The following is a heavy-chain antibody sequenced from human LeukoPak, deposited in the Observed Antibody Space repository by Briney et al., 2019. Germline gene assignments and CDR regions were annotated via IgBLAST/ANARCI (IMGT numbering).Heavy chain of an antibody. V-gene: IGHV4-34*01. CDR1: GGSISSYY. CDR3: ARRQTAKWLRFPRSDWVDY. CDR2: INHSGST. D-gene: IGHD5-12*01. J-gene: IGHJ4*02. Sequence: SETLSLTCTVSGGSISSYYWSWIRQPPGKGLEWIGEINHSGSTNYNPSLKSRVTISVDTSKNQFSLKLSSVTAADTAVYYCARRQTAKWLRFPRSDWVDYWGQGTLVTVSS.